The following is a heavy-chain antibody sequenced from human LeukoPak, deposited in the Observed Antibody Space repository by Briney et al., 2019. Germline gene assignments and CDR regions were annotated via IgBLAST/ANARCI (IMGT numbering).Heavy chain of an antibody. J-gene: IGHJ4*02. Sequence: PGGSLRLSCVASGFIVSNNYMSWVRQAPGKGLEWVSVLYNAGSTYYAESVKGRFTISRGNSKNTLYLQMNSLRAEDTAVYYCAKRVDSSGYYYLPYFDYWGQGTLVTVSS. CDR1: GFIVSNNY. V-gene: IGHV3-53*01. D-gene: IGHD3-22*01. CDR3: AKRVDSSGYYYLPYFDY. CDR2: LYNAGST.